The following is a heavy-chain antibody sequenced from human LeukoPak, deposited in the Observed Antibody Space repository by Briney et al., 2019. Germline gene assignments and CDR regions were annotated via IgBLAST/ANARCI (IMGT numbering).Heavy chain of an antibody. CDR3: ARGSWDYDSSGYPLI. V-gene: IGHV4-59*01. Sequence: SETLSLTCTVSGGSISSYYWSWIRQPPGKGLGWIGYIYYSGSTNYNPSLKSRVTISVDTSKNQFSLKLSSVTAADTAVYYCARGSWDYDSSGYPLIWGQGTLVTVSS. CDR2: IYYSGST. D-gene: IGHD3-22*01. CDR1: GGSISSYY. J-gene: IGHJ4*02.